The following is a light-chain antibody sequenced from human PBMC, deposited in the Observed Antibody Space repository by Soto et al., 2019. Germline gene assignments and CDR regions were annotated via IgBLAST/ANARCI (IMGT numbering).Light chain of an antibody. J-gene: IGKJ4*01. CDR3: QQSNSFSLT. Sequence: DIQMTQSQSSVTASVGARVTITCRASQGISSWLAWYQQKPGKAPNLLIHTASSLQSGAPSRFSGSGSGSDFTLTISSLQPEDFSTYYCQQSNSFSLTFGGGTKVEIK. CDR1: QGISSW. V-gene: IGKV1-12*01. CDR2: TAS.